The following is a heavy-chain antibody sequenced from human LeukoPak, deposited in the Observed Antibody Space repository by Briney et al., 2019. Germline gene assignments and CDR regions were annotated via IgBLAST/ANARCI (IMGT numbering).Heavy chain of an antibody. Sequence: DASVTVSCKASGYTFTGYYMHWVRQAPGQGLEWMGWINPNSGGTNYAQKFQGRVTMTRDTSISTAYMELSRLRSDDTAVYYCASVYYDSSGYYNFDYWGQGTLVTVSS. CDR2: INPNSGGT. J-gene: IGHJ4*02. CDR1: GYTFTGYY. D-gene: IGHD3-22*01. CDR3: ASVYYDSSGYYNFDY. V-gene: IGHV1-2*02.